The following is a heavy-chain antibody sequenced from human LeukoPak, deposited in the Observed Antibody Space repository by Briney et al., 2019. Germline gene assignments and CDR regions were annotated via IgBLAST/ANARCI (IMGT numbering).Heavy chain of an antibody. D-gene: IGHD3-10*01. Sequence: ASGTLSLTCAVSGGSISSSNWWSWVRQPPGKGLEWIGEIYHSGSTNYNPSLKSRVTISVDKSKNQFSLKLSSVTAADTAVYYCARDIRHYYGSGSYGMDVWGQGTTVTVSS. CDR1: GGSISSSNW. CDR2: IYHSGST. V-gene: IGHV4-4*02. J-gene: IGHJ6*02. CDR3: ARDIRHYYGSGSYGMDV.